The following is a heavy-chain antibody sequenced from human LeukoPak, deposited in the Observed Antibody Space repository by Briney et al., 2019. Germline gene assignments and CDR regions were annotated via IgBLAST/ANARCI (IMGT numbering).Heavy chain of an antibody. Sequence: ASVKVSCKASGYTFTGYYMHWVQQAPGQGLEWMGWINPNSGGTNYAQKFQGRVTMTRDTSISTAYMELSRLRSDDTAVYYCARDIERERGGYYFDYWGQGTLVTVSS. CDR2: INPNSGGT. D-gene: IGHD3-16*01. V-gene: IGHV1-2*02. CDR1: GYTFTGYY. J-gene: IGHJ4*02. CDR3: ARDIERERGGYYFDY.